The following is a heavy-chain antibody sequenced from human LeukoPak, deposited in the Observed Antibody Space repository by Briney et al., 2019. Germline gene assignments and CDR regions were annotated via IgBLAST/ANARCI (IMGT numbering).Heavy chain of an antibody. J-gene: IGHJ3*02. CDR1: GYTFTSYG. CDR2: ISAYNGNT. Sequence: GASVKVFCKASGYTFTSYGISWVRQAPGQGPEWMGWISAYNGNTNYAQKLQGRVTMTTDTSTSTAYMELRRLRSDDTAVYYCARGGLSGYHYGDDAFDIWVQGTMVTVSS. D-gene: IGHD5-12*01. CDR3: ARGGLSGYHYGDDAFDI. V-gene: IGHV1-18*01.